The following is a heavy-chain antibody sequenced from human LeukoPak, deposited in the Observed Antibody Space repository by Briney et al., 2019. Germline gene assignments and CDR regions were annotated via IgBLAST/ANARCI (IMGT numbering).Heavy chain of an antibody. D-gene: IGHD3-10*01. V-gene: IGHV5-51*01. CDR2: IYPGDSDT. CDR3: ARVSSPGRGYYYYGMDV. Sequence: GESLKISCKGSGYSFTSYWIGWVRQMPGKGLEWMGIIYPGDSDTRYSPSFQGQVTISADKSISTAYLQWSSLKASDTAMYYCARVSSPGRGYYYYGMDVWGQGTTVTVSS. J-gene: IGHJ6*02. CDR1: GYSFTSYW.